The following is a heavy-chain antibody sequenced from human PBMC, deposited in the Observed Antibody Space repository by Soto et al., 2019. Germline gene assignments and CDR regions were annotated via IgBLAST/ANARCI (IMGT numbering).Heavy chain of an antibody. D-gene: IGHD3-22*01. CDR1: GGSISSYY. CDR2: IYYSGST. J-gene: IGHJ6*03. CDR3: ARGQGYLGNYYYYYMDV. Sequence: SDTLSLTCTVSGGSISSYYWSWIRQPPGKGLEWIGYIYYSGSTNYNPSLKSRVTISVDTSKNQFSLKLSSVTAADTAVYYCARGQGYLGNYYYYYMDVWGKGTTVTVSS. V-gene: IGHV4-59*01.